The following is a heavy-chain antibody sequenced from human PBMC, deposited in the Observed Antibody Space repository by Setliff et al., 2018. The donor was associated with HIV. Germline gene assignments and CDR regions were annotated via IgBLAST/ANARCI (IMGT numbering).Heavy chain of an antibody. D-gene: IGHD2-2*01. CDR3: ARVWPRGLISFYGY. CDR1: GYTFTSYY. Sequence: GASVKVSCKASGYTFTSYYMHWVRQAPGQGLEWLGIINPSGGTTNYAQKFQGRVTMTRDTSTSTLYMELSSLRSEDTAVYYCARVWPRGLISFYGYWGQGTLVTVSS. V-gene: IGHV1-46*03. J-gene: IGHJ4*02. CDR2: INPSGGTT.